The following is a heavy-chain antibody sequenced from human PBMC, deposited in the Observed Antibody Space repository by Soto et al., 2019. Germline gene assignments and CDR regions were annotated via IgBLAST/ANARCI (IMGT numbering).Heavy chain of an antibody. CDR1: GFTFSSFS. CDR3: ARTTTVAGTPEFDY. V-gene: IGHV3-30-3*01. Sequence: QVQLVESGGGVVQPGRSLRLSCAASGFTFSSFSLHWVRQAPGKGLEWLALISYDGGHKYNADAVKGRFTISRDNSKNTLYLQLNSLRLEDTAVYYCARTTTVAGTPEFDYWGQGTLVTVSS. J-gene: IGHJ4*02. CDR2: ISYDGGHK. D-gene: IGHD6-19*01.